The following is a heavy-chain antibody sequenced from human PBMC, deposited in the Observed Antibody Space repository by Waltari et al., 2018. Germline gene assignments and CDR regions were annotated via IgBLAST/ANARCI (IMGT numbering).Heavy chain of an antibody. CDR3: AGYSSLDH. V-gene: IGHV3-53*01. D-gene: IGHD6-13*01. CDR1: ASDNE. CDR2: SYDNGDT. Sequence: ASDNEMARWCRRGTGKGLGWVELSYDNGDTHSADSVRGLSTVSRDKTMNTLYLQVNGLRAEDTAVYYCAGYSSLDHWGQGTLVTVSS. J-gene: IGHJ4*02.